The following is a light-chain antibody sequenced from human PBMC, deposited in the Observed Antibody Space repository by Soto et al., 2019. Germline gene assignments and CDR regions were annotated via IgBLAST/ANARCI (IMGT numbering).Light chain of an antibody. V-gene: IGLV2-8*01. CDR2: EIS. CDR1: SSDVGGYNY. J-gene: IGLJ2*01. Sequence: QSALTQPPSASGSPGQSVTISCPGTSSDVGGYNYVSWYQQHPGKAPKLMIYEISKRPSGLPDRFSGSKSVNTASLTVSGRQAEDEADYYGSSYAGGNDVVFGGGTKVTVL. CDR3: SSYAGGNDVV.